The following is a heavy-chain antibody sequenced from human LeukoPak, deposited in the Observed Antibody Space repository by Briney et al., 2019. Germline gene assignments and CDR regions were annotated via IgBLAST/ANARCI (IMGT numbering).Heavy chain of an antibody. J-gene: IGHJ6*02. CDR2: ISYDGSNK. V-gene: IGHV3-30*03. CDR3: ADGGYCTNGVCHYYYYGMDV. CDR1: GFTFSSYG. D-gene: IGHD2-8*01. Sequence: GGSLRLSCAASGFTFSSYGMHWVRQAPGKGLEWVAVISYDGSNKYYADSVKGRFTISRDNSKNTLYLQMNSLRAEDTAVYYCADGGYCTNGVCHYYYYGMDVWGQGTTVTVSS.